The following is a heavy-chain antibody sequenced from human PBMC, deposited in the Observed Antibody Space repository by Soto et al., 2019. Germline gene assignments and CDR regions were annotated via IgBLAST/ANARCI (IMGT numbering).Heavy chain of an antibody. Sequence: GWSLRLSCASSVFTFIGSAMHWVRQASGKGLEWVGRIRSKANSYATVYAASVKGRFTISRDDSKNTAYLQMNSLKTEDTAVYYCTRLGVAGRPFDYWGQGTLVTVSS. CDR2: IRSKANSYAT. CDR3: TRLGVAGRPFDY. J-gene: IGHJ4*02. D-gene: IGHD6-6*01. V-gene: IGHV3-73*01. CDR1: VFTFIGSA.